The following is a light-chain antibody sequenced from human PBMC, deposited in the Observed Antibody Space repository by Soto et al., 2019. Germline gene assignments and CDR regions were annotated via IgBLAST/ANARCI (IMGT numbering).Light chain of an antibody. Sequence: EIVLTQSPATLSLSPGERATLSCRASQSISRYLAWYQQKPGQAPRLLIYDSSNRATGIPGRFSGSGSGTDFTLTLSSLEPEDFAVYYCQQRSNGPAFTFGQGTKLEIK. J-gene: IGKJ2*01. CDR3: QQRSNGPAFT. CDR1: QSISRY. CDR2: DSS. V-gene: IGKV3-11*01.